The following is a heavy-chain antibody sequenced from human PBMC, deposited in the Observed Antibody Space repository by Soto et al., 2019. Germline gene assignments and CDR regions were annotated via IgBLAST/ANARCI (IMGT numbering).Heavy chain of an antibody. V-gene: IGHV3-7*01. CDR1: GFTFSSYW. CDR2: IKQDGSEK. J-gene: IGHJ4*02. CDR3: ARDPWYDFWSGPIPPL. D-gene: IGHD3-3*01. Sequence: HPGGALRLSCAASGFTFSSYWMSWVRQAPGKGLEWVANIKQDGSEKYYADSVKGRFTISRDNAKNSLYLQMNSLRDEDTAVYYCARDPWYDFWSGPIPPLWGQGTLVTVSS.